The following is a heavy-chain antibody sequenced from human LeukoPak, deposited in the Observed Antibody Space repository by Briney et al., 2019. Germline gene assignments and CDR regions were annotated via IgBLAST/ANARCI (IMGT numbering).Heavy chain of an antibody. CDR3: ARGPGPADDGGGYCFDY. CDR1: GYTFTSYY. D-gene: IGHD3-22*01. J-gene: IGHJ4*02. V-gene: IGHV1-46*01. Sequence: ASVKVSCKASGYTFTSYYLYWVRQAPGQGLEWMGVINPSGGSTTSAQRFQGRVTMTRDTSTSTVYMELRSLRSEDTAVYYCARGPGPADDGGGYCFDYWGQGTLVTVSS. CDR2: INPSGGST.